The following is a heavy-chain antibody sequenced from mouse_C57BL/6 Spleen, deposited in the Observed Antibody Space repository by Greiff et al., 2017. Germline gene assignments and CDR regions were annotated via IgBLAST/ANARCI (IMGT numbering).Heavy chain of an antibody. V-gene: IGHV5-2*01. CDR2: INSDGGST. CDR1: EYEFPSHD. D-gene: IGHD1-1*02. J-gene: IGHJ4*01. Sequence: EVKLVESGGGLVQPGESLKLSCESNEYEFPSHDMSWVRKTPEKRLELVAAINSDGGSTYYPDTMERRFIISRDNTKKALYLTMSRLRSEDTALYYCARYYDGAMDYWGQGTSVTVSS. CDR3: ARYYDGAMDY.